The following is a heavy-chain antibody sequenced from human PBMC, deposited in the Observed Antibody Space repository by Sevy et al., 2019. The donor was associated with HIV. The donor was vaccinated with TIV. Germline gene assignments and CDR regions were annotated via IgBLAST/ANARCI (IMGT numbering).Heavy chain of an antibody. CDR3: AINSDYGMDA. D-gene: IGHD4-4*01. J-gene: IGHJ6*02. Sequence: GGSLILSCVVSGFTFRNYWMSWVRHAPGKGLEWVANINQNGTEIYSVDSVKGRFTFSRDNTKNSVYLQMNSLRAEDTAIYYCAINSDYGMDAWGQGTTVTVSS. CDR2: INQNGTEI. CDR1: GFTFRNYW. V-gene: IGHV3-7*01.